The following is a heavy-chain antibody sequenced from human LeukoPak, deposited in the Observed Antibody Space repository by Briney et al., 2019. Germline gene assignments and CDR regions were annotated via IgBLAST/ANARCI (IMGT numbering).Heavy chain of an antibody. D-gene: IGHD6-19*01. CDR3: ARDGPIAVAGTGPRYFDL. CDR1: GGSISSYY. Sequence: SETLSLTCTVSGGSISSYYCSWIRQPPGKGLEWIGYIYYSGSTNYNPSLKSRVTISADTSKNQFSLKLSSVTAADTAVYYCARDGPIAVAGTGPRYFDLWGRGTLVTVSS. CDR2: IYYSGST. V-gene: IGHV4-59*01. J-gene: IGHJ2*01.